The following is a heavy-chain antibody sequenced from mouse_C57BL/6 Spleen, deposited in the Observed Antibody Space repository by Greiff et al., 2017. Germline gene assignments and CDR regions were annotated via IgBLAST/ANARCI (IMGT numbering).Heavy chain of an antibody. V-gene: IGHV5-9*01. CDR1: GFTFSSYT. Sequence: EVQLVESGGGLVKPGGSLKLSCAASGFTFSSYTMSWVRQTPEKRLEWVATISGGGGNTYYPDSVKGRFTISRDNAKNTLYLQMSSLRSEDTALYYCARQGPWFAYWGQGTLVTVSA. CDR3: ARQGPWFAY. CDR2: ISGGGGNT. J-gene: IGHJ3*01.